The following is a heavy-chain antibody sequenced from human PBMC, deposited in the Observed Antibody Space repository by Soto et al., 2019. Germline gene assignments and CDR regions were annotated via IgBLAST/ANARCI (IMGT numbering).Heavy chain of an antibody. CDR2: IYWDDDK. V-gene: IGHV2-5*02. CDR3: EHNSAPRVMDV. D-gene: IGHD2-15*01. CDR1: GFSLRTSGVG. Sequence: YCPTLVNPTQTLTLTCSFSGFSLRTSGVGVAWIRQPPGKALECLALIYWDDDKRYSPSLKSRLTITKDTSKNQVVLRMTNMEPVDTEPYDCEHNSAPRVMDVWGQGTTVTVSS. J-gene: IGHJ6*02.